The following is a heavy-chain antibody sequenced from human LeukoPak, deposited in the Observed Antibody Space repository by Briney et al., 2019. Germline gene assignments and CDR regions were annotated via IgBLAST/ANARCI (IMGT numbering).Heavy chain of an antibody. J-gene: IGHJ4*02. CDR2: IWYDESNK. D-gene: IGHD3-10*01. Sequence: GGSLRLSCAASGFTFSSYGMHWVRQAPGKGLEWVAVIWYDESNKYYADSVKGRFTISRGNSKNTLYLQMNSLRAEDTAVYYCARRGGSGTSFDYWGQGTLVTVSS. CDR3: ARRGGSGTSFDY. V-gene: IGHV3-33*01. CDR1: GFTFSSYG.